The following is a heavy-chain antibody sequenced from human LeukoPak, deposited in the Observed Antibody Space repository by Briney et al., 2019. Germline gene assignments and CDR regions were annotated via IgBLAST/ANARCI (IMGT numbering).Heavy chain of an antibody. CDR3: ARDQSGLRYFDWLSPPAYYMDV. Sequence: GSLRLSCAASGFIFSSHWMTWVRQVPGKGLEFVASIKQGGSEKYYADSVKGRFTVSRDNAKNSLYLQMNSLRAEDTAVYYCARDQSGLRYFDWLSPPAYYMDVWGKGTTVTVSS. D-gene: IGHD3-9*01. V-gene: IGHV3-7*03. CDR2: IKQGGSEK. J-gene: IGHJ6*03. CDR1: GFIFSSHW.